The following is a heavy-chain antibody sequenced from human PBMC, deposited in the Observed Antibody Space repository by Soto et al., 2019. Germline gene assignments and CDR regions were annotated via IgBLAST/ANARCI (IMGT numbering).Heavy chain of an antibody. CDR1: GGSFSGYY. Sequence: QVQLQQWGAGLLKPSETLSLTCAVYGGSFSGYYWSWIRQPPGKGLEWIGEINHSGSTNYNPSLKSRVTISVDTSKNQFSLKLSSVTAADTAVYYCARGGGYSYVHDYCGQGTLVTVSS. J-gene: IGHJ4*02. D-gene: IGHD5-18*01. CDR3: ARGGGYSYVHDY. V-gene: IGHV4-34*01. CDR2: INHSGST.